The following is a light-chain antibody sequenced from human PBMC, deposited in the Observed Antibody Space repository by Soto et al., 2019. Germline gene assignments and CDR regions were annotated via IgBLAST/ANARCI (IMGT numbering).Light chain of an antibody. CDR2: DAS. V-gene: IGKV3-11*01. CDR1: QSVSSS. CDR3: QQCSNWPRYT. J-gene: IGKJ2*01. Sequence: EIVLTQSPATLSLSPGQRATLSCRASQSVSSSLAWYQQKPGQAPRLLIYDASIKATGIPSRFSGSGSGTGFALTISSLESEDFAVYYCQQCSNWPRYTFGQGTKLEIK.